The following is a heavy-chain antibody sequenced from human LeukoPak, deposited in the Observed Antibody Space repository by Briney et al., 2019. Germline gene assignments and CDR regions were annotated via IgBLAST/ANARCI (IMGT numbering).Heavy chain of an antibody. CDR3: ARGATMIVVANHPEIDWYFDL. Sequence: GGSLRLSCAASGFTFSSYWMSWVRQAPGKGLEWVANIKQDGSEKYYVDSVKGRFTISRDNAKNSLYLQMNSLRAEDTAVYYCARGATMIVVANHPEIDWYFDLWGRGTLVTVSS. CDR2: IKQDGSEK. J-gene: IGHJ2*01. D-gene: IGHD3-22*01. CDR1: GFTFSSYW. V-gene: IGHV3-7*04.